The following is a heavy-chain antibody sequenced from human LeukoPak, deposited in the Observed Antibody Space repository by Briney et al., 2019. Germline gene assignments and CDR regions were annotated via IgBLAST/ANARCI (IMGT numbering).Heavy chain of an antibody. J-gene: IGHJ4*02. CDR3: ARDITAAAGTGNY. V-gene: IGHV4-59*12. Sequence: SETLSLTCTVSGGSLGTYYWSWIRQPPGKGLEWIGYIYHSGGTYYNPSLKSRVTISVDRSKNQFSLKLSSVTAADAAVYYCARDITAAAGTGNYWGQGTLVTVSS. CDR1: GGSLGTYY. D-gene: IGHD6-13*01. CDR2: IYHSGGT.